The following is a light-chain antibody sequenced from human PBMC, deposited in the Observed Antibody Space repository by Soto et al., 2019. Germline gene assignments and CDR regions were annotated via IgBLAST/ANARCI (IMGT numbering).Light chain of an antibody. Sequence: QSVLNQPASVSGSPGQSITISRTGTNSDVGSYNLVSWYQQHPGKAPKLMIYEGSKRPSGVSNRFSGSKSGNTASLTISGLQAEDEADYYCCSYAGSSTFVFVFGTGTKVTVL. CDR1: NSDVGSYNL. CDR3: CSYAGSSTFVFV. V-gene: IGLV2-23*03. J-gene: IGLJ1*01. CDR2: EGS.